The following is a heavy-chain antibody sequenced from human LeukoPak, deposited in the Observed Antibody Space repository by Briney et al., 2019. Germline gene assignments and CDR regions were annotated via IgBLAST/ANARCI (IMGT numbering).Heavy chain of an antibody. D-gene: IGHD3-22*01. Sequence: QSGRCLRLSCAASGVTFDDYAMHWVREAPGKGLGWVSGISWNSGSKGSADSVKGRFTISRDNAKNSLYLQMNSLRAEDTALYYCAKAMYYDSSGQSDYWGRGTLVTVSS. CDR1: GVTFDDYA. CDR3: AKAMYYDSSGQSDY. CDR2: ISWNSGSK. V-gene: IGHV3-9*01. J-gene: IGHJ4*02.